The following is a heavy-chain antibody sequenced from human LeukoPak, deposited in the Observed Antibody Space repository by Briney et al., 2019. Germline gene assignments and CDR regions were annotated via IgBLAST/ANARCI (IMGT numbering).Heavy chain of an antibody. CDR2: INPSGGST. Sequence: APVKVSCKASGYTFTSYYMHWARQAPGQGLEWMGIINPSGGSTSYAQKFQGRVTMTRDTSTSTVYMELSSLRSEDTAVYYCARARGGEPDYWGQGTLVTVSS. CDR1: GYTFTSYY. D-gene: IGHD1-14*01. J-gene: IGHJ4*02. CDR3: ARARGGEPDY. V-gene: IGHV1-46*01.